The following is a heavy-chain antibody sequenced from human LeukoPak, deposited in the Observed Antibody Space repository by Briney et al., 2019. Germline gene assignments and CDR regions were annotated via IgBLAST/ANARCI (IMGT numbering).Heavy chain of an antibody. J-gene: IGHJ6*02. CDR1: GFTVSSNY. D-gene: IGHD2-2*01. Sequence: GGSLRLSCAASGFTVSSNYMSWVRQAPGKGLEWVSVIYSDGRTYYADSVKGRFTISRDNSKNTLYLETNSLRAEDTAVYYCARDSDCSSTSCYVDYYYGMDVWGQGTTVTVSS. V-gene: IGHV3-53*01. CDR2: IYSDGRT. CDR3: ARDSDCSSTSCYVDYYYGMDV.